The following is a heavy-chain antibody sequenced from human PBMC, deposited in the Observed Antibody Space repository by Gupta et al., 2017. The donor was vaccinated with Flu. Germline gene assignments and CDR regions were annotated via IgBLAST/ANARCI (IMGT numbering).Heavy chain of an antibody. D-gene: IGHD1-7*01. J-gene: IGHJ4*02. CDR2: IYHSGST. CDR3: ARGEWNYLGKIDY. V-gene: IGHV4-38-2*01. Sequence: QVQLQESGPGLVKPSETLSLTCAVSGYSISSGYYWGWIRQPRGKWLEWIGSIYHSGSTYYNPSLKSRVTISVDTSKNQFSRKLSSVTAADTAVYYCARGEWNYLGKIDYWGQGTLGTVAS. CDR1: GYSISSGYY.